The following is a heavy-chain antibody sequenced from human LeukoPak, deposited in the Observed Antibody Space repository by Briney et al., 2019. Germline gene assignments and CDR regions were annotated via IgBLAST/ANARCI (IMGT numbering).Heavy chain of an antibody. CDR3: ARVYRSGWQYNWFDP. CDR2: ISAYNGNT. Sequence: GASVNVSCKASGYTFTSYGISWVRQAPGQGLEWMGWISAYNGNTNYAQKLQGRVTMTTDTSTSTAYMELRSLRSDDTAVYYCARVYRSGWQYNWFDPWGQGTLVTVSS. J-gene: IGHJ5*02. CDR1: GYTFTSYG. D-gene: IGHD6-19*01. V-gene: IGHV1-18*01.